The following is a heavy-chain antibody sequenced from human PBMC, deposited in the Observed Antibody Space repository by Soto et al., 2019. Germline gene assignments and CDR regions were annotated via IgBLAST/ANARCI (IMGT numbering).Heavy chain of an antibody. CDR1: GGSFSGYY. D-gene: IGHD5-12*01. CDR3: ARFYSGYDY. Sequence: QVQLQQWGAGLLKPSETLSLTCAVYGGSFSGYYWSWIRQPPGKGLEWIGEINHSGSTNYNPCLKSRVTISVYTSKNQFSLKLSSVTAADTAVYYCARFYSGYDYWGQGTLVTVSS. CDR2: INHSGST. V-gene: IGHV4-34*01. J-gene: IGHJ4*02.